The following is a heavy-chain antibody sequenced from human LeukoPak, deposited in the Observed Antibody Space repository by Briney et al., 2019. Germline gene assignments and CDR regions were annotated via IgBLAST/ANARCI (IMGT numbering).Heavy chain of an antibody. V-gene: IGHV4-59*08. Sequence: SETLSLTCTVSGGSISSYYWSWIRQAPGKGLEWIGYIYYSGSTNYNPPLKSRVTISVDTSKNQFSLKLSSVTAADTAVYYCARHERESSGWKYFDYWGQGTLVTVSS. J-gene: IGHJ4*02. CDR2: IYYSGST. CDR1: GGSISSYY. CDR3: ARHERESSGWKYFDY. D-gene: IGHD3-22*01.